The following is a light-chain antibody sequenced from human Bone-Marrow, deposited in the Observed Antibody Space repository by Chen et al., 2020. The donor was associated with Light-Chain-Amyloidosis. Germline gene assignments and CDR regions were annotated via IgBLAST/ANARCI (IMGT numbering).Light chain of an antibody. Sequence: QSALTQPASVSGSPGQSITIPGTGTSSDVGGYNYVSWYQQHPGKAPKLMVYDVSNRPSGVSNRFSGSKSGNTASLTISGLQAEDEADYYCSSYTSSSTPNWVFGGGTKLTVL. V-gene: IGLV2-14*01. CDR2: DVS. J-gene: IGLJ3*02. CDR1: SSDVGGYNY. CDR3: SSYTSSSTPNWV.